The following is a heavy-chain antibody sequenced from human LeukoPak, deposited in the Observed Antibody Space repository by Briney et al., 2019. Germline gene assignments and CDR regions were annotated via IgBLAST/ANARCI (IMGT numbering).Heavy chain of an antibody. Sequence: RSEPLSLTCTVSGGSISGYYWSWIRQPPGKGLEWIGYIYYSGSANYNPSLKSRLTISIDTSENQFSLKLSSVTAADTAVYYCAREYSSSSGRRAFDIWGQGTVVTVSS. D-gene: IGHD6-6*01. CDR1: GGSISGYY. CDR3: AREYSSSSGRRAFDI. V-gene: IGHV4-59*08. CDR2: IYYSGSA. J-gene: IGHJ3*02.